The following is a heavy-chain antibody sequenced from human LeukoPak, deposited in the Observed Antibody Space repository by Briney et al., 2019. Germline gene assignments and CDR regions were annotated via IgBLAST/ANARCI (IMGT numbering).Heavy chain of an antibody. CDR1: GFTFSNYG. D-gene: IGHD4-17*01. CDR3: AKGHSDFGTGFDG. V-gene: IGHV3-33*06. Sequence: PGRSLRLSCAASGFTFSNYGMHWVRQAPGKGLEWVAVIWYDGSNGYYADSVKGRFTISRDNSKNTLYLQMNSLRAEDTAVYFCAKGHSDFGTGFDGWGQGTLVTVSS. CDR2: IWYDGSNG. J-gene: IGHJ4*02.